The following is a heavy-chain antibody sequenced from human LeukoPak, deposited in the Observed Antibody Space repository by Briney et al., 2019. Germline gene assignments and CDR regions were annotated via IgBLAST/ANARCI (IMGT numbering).Heavy chain of an antibody. Sequence: SGVSLMLSCAASGFTFSSYAMSWVRQAPGKGLEWVSGISGSDVSTNYADSVKGRFTISRENSTNTLYLHMNSLRAEDTAVYYCAKDSAKKYDDYWGQGTLVTVSS. CDR3: AKDSAKKYDDY. V-gene: IGHV3-23*01. J-gene: IGHJ4*02. D-gene: IGHD2/OR15-2a*01. CDR2: ISGSDVST. CDR1: GFTFSSYA.